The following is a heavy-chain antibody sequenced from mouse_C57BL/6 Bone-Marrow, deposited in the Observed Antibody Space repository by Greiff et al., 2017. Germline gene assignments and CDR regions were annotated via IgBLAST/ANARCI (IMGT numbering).Heavy chain of an antibody. J-gene: IGHJ4*01. CDR1: GFTFSDYG. V-gene: IGHV5-15*01. D-gene: IGHD2-14*01. CDR3: ARLGYRDAMDY. CDR2: ISNLAYSI. Sequence: EVMLVESGGGLVQPGGSLKLSCAASGFTFSDYGMAWVRQAPRKGPAWVAFISNLAYSIYYADTVTGRFTISRENAKNTLYLEMSSLRSEDTAMYYCARLGYRDAMDYWGQGTSVTVSS.